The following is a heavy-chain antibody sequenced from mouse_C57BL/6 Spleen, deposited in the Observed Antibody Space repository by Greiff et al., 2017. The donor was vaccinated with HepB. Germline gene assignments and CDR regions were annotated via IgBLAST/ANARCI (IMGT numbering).Heavy chain of an antibody. Sequence: DVKLVEPGGGLVKPGGSLKLSCAASGFTFSSYAMSWVRQTPEKRLEWVATISDVCSYTNYQDNVKSRFTISRDNAKNNLYLQMIHLKSEVTALYYCARDQGDYDWFAYWGQGTLVTVSA. D-gene: IGHD2-4*01. J-gene: IGHJ3*01. CDR1: GFTFSSYA. V-gene: IGHV5-4*01. CDR3: ARDQGDYDWFAY. CDR2: ISDVCSYT.